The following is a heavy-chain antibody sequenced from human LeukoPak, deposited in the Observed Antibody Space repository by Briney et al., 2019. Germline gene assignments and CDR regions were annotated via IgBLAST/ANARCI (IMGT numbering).Heavy chain of an antibody. Sequence: PGGSLRLSCAASGFRFTSYAMIWSRQVPGKVLEWVAGISGSGGSTYYADPVRGRFTISRDTSDNTLHLNMSSLSTDETAVYFCAKLGAYRVYSFIDFWGQGIPVTVSS. CDR3: AKLGAYRVYSFIDF. D-gene: IGHD3-16*01. CDR1: GFRFTSYA. CDR2: ISGSGGST. J-gene: IGHJ4*02. V-gene: IGHV3-23*01.